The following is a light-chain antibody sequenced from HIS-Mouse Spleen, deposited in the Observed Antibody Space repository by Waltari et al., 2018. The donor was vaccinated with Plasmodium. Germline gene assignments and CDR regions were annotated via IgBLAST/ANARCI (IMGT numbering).Light chain of an antibody. J-gene: IGKJ5*01. Sequence: EIVMTQSPATLSVSPGERAPLSCRASQSVSSNLAWYQQKPGQAPRLLIYSASARATGIPARFSGSGSGTEFTLTISSMQSEDFAVYYCQQYNNWPPLTFGQGTRLEIK. V-gene: IGKV3-15*01. CDR3: QQYNNWPPLT. CDR1: QSVSSN. CDR2: SAS.